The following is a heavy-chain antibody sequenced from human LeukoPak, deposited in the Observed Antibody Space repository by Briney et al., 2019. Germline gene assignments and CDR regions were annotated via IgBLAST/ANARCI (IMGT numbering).Heavy chain of an antibody. CDR1: GYSFSTYW. Sequence: GESLQISCKGSGYSFSTYWIGWVRQMPGKGVEWMVIIYPGDSDTRYSPSFQGQVTISAANSITTAYLQWSRLKASDTAMYYCARRIAVAGHYFDYWGQGTLVTVSS. J-gene: IGHJ4*02. CDR2: IYPGDSDT. V-gene: IGHV5-51*01. CDR3: ARRIAVAGHYFDY. D-gene: IGHD6-19*01.